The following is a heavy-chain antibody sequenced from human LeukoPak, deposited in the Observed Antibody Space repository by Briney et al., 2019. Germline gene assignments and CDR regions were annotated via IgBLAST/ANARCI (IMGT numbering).Heavy chain of an antibody. J-gene: IGHJ3*02. CDR2: ISYDGSNK. CDR3: ARTYCSGGSCGAFDI. Sequence: GGSLRLSCAASGFTFSSYAMHWVRQAPGKGLKWVAVISYDGSNKYYADSVKGRFTISRDNSKNTLYLQMNSLRAEDTAVYYCARTYCSGGSCGAFDIWGQGTMVTVSS. D-gene: IGHD2-15*01. V-gene: IGHV3-30*04. CDR1: GFTFSSYA.